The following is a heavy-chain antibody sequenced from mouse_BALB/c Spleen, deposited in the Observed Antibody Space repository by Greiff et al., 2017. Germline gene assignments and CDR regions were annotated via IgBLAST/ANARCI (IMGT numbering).Heavy chain of an antibody. V-gene: IGHV5-17*02. D-gene: IGHD2-3*01. CDR3: ARSGWLLLDY. CDR1: GFTFSSFG. Sequence: DVQLVESGGGLVQPGGSRKLSCAASGFTFSSFGMHWVRQAPEKGLEWVAYISSGSSTIYYADTVKGRFTISRDNPKNTLFLQMTSLRSEDTAMYYCARSGWLLLDYWGQGTTLTVSA. CDR2: ISSGSSTI. J-gene: IGHJ2*01.